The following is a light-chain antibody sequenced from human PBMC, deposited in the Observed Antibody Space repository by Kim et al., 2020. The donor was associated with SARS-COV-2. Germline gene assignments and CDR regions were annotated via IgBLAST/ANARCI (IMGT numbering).Light chain of an antibody. CDR2: AAS. V-gene: IGKV1-NL1*01. CDR1: QGISNA. Sequence: ASIGDRVTITCRANQGISNALAWYQPKPGKAPKLLLYAASRLQSGVPSTFSGSGSGTDYTLTISVLQPEDFATYYCQQYYSVPLTFGGGTKVDIK. J-gene: IGKJ4*01. CDR3: QQYYSVPLT.